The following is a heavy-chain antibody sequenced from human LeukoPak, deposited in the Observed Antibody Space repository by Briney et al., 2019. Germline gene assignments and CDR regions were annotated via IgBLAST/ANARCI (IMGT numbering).Heavy chain of an antibody. J-gene: IGHJ4*02. V-gene: IGHV4-61*02. CDR3: ARELEVPAAMGY. CDR2: ISSSGST. D-gene: IGHD2-2*01. CDR1: GGSISSGTDY. Sequence: SQTLSLTCTVSGGSISSGTDYWSWIRQPAGKELEWIGRISSSGSTNYNPSLKSRVTISVDTSKNQFSLRLSSVTAADTAVYYCARELEVPAAMGYWGQGTLVTVSS.